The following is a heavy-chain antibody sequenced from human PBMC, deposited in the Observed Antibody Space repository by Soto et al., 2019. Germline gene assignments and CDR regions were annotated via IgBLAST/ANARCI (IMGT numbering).Heavy chain of an antibody. CDR3: AKGTDYYNSGTSHGEPTVSPNWFDT. J-gene: IGHJ5*02. CDR1: GFTFSAYS. V-gene: IGHV3-48*02. CDR2: ISLSGTTI. D-gene: IGHD3-9*01. Sequence: GGSLRLSCVASGFTFSAYSMNWVRQSPGKGLEWVSYISLSGTTIYYADSVKGRFTISRDSGENALYLQMNSLRDEETAVYYCAKGTDYYNSGTSHGEPTVSPNWFDTWGQGTLVTVSS.